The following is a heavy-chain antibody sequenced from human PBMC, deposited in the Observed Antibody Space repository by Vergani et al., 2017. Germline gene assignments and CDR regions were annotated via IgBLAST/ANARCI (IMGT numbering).Heavy chain of an antibody. Sequence: QVQLQESGPGLVKPSETLSLTCTVSGGSISSYYWSWIRQPPGKGLEWIGYIYYSGSTNYNPTLMRRVTISVDTSKNQFSLMLSSVTAADTAVYYCARNRGYSYGYGAFDFWGQGTMVTVSS. J-gene: IGHJ3*01. CDR3: ARNRGYSYGYGAFDF. V-gene: IGHV4-59*01. CDR1: GGSISSYY. CDR2: IYYSGST. D-gene: IGHD5-18*01.